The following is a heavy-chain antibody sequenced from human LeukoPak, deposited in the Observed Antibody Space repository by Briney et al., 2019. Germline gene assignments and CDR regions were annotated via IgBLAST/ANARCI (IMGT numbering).Heavy chain of an antibody. CDR2: ISYSGNT. CDR1: GGSISSYY. J-gene: IGHJ5*02. Sequence: SETLSLTCSVSGGSISSYYWSWIRQPPGKGLEWIGCISYSGNTNYNPSLKSRVAISVDTPKNQFSLKLSSVTAADTAVYYCVREAAGFGSDYPNWFDPWGQGTLVTVSS. V-gene: IGHV4-59*01. CDR3: VREAAGFGSDYPNWFDP. D-gene: IGHD3-10*01.